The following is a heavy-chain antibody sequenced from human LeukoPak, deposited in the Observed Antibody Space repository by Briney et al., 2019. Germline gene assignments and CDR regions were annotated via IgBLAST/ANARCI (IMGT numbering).Heavy chain of an antibody. V-gene: IGHV3-23*01. Sequence: GGSLRLSCAASGFTFSSYAMSWVRQAPGKGLEWVSAISGSGGSTYYTDSVKGRFTISRDNSKNTLYLQMNSLRAEDTAVYYCAKGRGYSYSLIDYWGQGTLVTVSS. CDR2: ISGSGGST. CDR3: AKGRGYSYSLIDY. CDR1: GFTFSSYA. D-gene: IGHD5-18*01. J-gene: IGHJ4*02.